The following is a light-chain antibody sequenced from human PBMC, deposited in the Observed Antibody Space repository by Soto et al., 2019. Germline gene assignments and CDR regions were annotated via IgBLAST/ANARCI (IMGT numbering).Light chain of an antibody. J-gene: IGKJ3*01. CDR1: QSVSSN. CDR2: GAS. Sequence: EIVMTQSPATLSVSPGERATLSCRASQSVSSNLAWYQQKPGQAPRLLIYGASTRATDIPGRFSGSGSGTKFTLTISSQQSEDFAVYYCQQYNNWPLFTFGPGTKVDIK. V-gene: IGKV3-15*01. CDR3: QQYNNWPLFT.